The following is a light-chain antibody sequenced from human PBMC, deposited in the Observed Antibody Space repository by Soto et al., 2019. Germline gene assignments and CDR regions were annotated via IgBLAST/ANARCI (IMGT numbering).Light chain of an antibody. V-gene: IGKV1-9*01. CDR1: QGIRSY. J-gene: IGKJ1*01. Sequence: IQLTQSPSSLSASVGDRVTITCRASQGIRSYLAWYQQRPGRAPKLLIYVASTLESGVPSRFSGSGSGTEFTLTISSLQPDDFATYYCQQYNSYWTFGPGTKVDIK. CDR3: QQYNSYWT. CDR2: VAS.